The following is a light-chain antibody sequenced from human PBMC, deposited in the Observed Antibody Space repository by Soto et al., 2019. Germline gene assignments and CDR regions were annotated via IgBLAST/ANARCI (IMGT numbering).Light chain of an antibody. CDR1: QSVSSNY. CDR2: GAS. CDR3: QQRSNWPPT. J-gene: IGKJ5*01. V-gene: IGKV3D-20*02. Sequence: IVLTQSPGTLSLSPGERATLSCRASQSVSSNYLAWYQQKPGQAPRLLIFGASTRATGIPARFSGSGSGTDFTLTISSVEPEDFAVYICQQRSNWPPTFGQGTRLEI.